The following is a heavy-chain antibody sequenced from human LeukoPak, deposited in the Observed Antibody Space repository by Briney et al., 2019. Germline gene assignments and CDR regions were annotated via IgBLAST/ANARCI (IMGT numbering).Heavy chain of an antibody. Sequence: SETLSLTCAVYGGSFSGYYWSWIRQPPRKGLEWIGEINHSGSTNYNPSLKSRVTISVDTSKNQFSLKLTSATAADTALYYCARRNFHPYGRPPDYWGQGTPVTVSS. CDR1: GGSFSGYY. J-gene: IGHJ4*02. D-gene: IGHD4-17*01. CDR2: INHSGST. V-gene: IGHV4-34*01. CDR3: ARRNFHPYGRPPDY.